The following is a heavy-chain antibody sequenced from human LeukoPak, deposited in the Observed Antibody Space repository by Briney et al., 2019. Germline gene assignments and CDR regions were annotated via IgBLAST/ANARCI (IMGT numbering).Heavy chain of an antibody. CDR3: AREYYDSSGYYYRGAFDI. V-gene: IGHV4-61*09. CDR1: GGSISSGSYY. D-gene: IGHD3-22*01. Sequence: PSETLSLTCTISGGSISSGSYYWSWTRQPAGKGLEWIGHIYISGSTNYNPSLKSRVTISVDTSKNQFSLKLSSVTAADTAVYYCAREYYDSSGYYYRGAFDIWGQGTMVTVSS. CDR2: IYISGST. J-gene: IGHJ3*02.